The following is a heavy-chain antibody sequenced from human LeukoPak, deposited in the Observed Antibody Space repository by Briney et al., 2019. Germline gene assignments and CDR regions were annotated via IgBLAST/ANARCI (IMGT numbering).Heavy chain of an antibody. CDR1: GYTFTSYY. J-gene: IGHJ4*02. CDR2: INPSGGST. CDR3: ARWGIDRTRPFDY. V-gene: IGHV1-46*01. Sequence: AAVKVSCKASGYTFTSYYMHWVRQAPGQGLEWMGIINPSGGSTSYAQKFQGRVTMTRDMSTSTVYMELSSPRSEDTAVYYCARWGIDRTRPFDYWGQGTLVTVSS. D-gene: IGHD2-21*01.